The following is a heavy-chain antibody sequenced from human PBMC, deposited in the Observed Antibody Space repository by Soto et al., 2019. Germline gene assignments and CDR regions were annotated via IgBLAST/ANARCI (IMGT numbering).Heavy chain of an antibody. CDR1: GFTFSAYW. J-gene: IGHJ4*02. CDR2: ISDDGSTA. V-gene: IGHV3-74*01. D-gene: IGHD1-1*01. Sequence: GSLRLSCSVSGFTFSAYWMHWVRQVPGKGLTWVSRISDDGSTATYADSVKGRFVISRDNAKNSLYLEMSTLRADDSGLYYCARGPRVSSTGTGAHWGRGTLVTVSS. CDR3: ARGPRVSSTGTGAH.